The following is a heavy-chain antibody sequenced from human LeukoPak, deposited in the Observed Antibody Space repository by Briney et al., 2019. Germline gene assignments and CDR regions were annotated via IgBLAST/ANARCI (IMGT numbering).Heavy chain of an antibody. CDR2: IYHSGST. D-gene: IGHD3-9*01. J-gene: IGHJ4*02. V-gene: IGHV4-38-2*01. Sequence: SETLSLTCAVSGYSISSGYYWGWIRQPPGKGLEWIGSIYHSGSTNYNPSLKSRVTISVGTSKNQFSLKLSSVTAADTAVYYCARVSAHYDILTGYLYYFDYWGQGTLVTVSS. CDR1: GYSISSGYY. CDR3: ARVSAHYDILTGYLYYFDY.